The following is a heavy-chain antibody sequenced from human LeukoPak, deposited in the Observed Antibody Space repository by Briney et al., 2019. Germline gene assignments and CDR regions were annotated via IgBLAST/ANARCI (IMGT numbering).Heavy chain of an antibody. V-gene: IGHV3-30*04. CDR2: ISYDGSNK. Sequence: GRSLRLSCAASGFTFSSYAMHWVRQAPGKGLEWVAVISYDGSNKYYADSVKGRFTISRDNSKNTLYLQMNSLRAEGTAVYYCARTRQPTVTTTIPDYWGQGTLVTVSS. J-gene: IGHJ4*02. D-gene: IGHD4-17*01. CDR1: GFTFSSYA. CDR3: ARTRQPTVTTTIPDY.